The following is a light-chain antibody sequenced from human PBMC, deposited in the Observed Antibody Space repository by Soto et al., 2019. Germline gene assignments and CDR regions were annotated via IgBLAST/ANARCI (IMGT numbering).Light chain of an antibody. J-gene: IGKJ1*01. CDR3: QHYNSYSEA. CDR1: QTISSW. Sequence: IHFTQSPSSLSASVGDRVTVTCRASQTISSWLAWYQQKPGKAPKLLIYKASTLKSGVPSRFSGSGSGTEFTLTISSLQPDDFATYYCQHYNSYSEAFGQGTKVDIK. CDR2: KAS. V-gene: IGKV1-5*03.